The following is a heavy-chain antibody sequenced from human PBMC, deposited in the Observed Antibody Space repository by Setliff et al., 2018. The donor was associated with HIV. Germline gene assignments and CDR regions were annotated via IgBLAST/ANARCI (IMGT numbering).Heavy chain of an antibody. CDR2: SSPTSSSK. V-gene: IGHV3-48*01. Sequence: GGSLRLSCAASGFTFSGYGMHWVRQAPGKGLQWVSDSSPTSSSKLYAESVKGRFTISRDNAKNSLYLQMNSLRVEDTAVYYCARVDFWSGHAFYMDVWGKGTTVTVSS. CDR1: GFTFSGYG. CDR3: ARVDFWSGHAFYMDV. D-gene: IGHD3-3*01. J-gene: IGHJ6*03.